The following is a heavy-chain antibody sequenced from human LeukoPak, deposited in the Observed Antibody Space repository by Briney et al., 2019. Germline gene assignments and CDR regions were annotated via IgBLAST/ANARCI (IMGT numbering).Heavy chain of an antibody. D-gene: IGHD6-19*01. J-gene: IGHJ5*02. V-gene: IGHV3-23*01. CDR2: ISGSGGST. CDR3: AKGLSGWSPFDP. CDR1: GFTFSDYY. Sequence: PGGSLRLSCAVSGFTFSDYYMSWVRQAPGKGLEWVSAISGSGGSTYYADSVKGRFTISRDNSKNTLYLQMNSLRAEDTAVYYCAKGLSGWSPFDPWGQGTLVTVSS.